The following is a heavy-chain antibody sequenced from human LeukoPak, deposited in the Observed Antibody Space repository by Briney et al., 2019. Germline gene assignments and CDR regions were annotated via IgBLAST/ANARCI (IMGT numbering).Heavy chain of an antibody. J-gene: IGHJ4*02. V-gene: IGHV1-69*05. D-gene: IGHD3-9*01. CDR3: EYNVLTEAFGYYFDF. Sequence: SVKVSCKASGGTFTTYIINWVRQAPGQGLEWMGRIIPLFGTTVYAQKFQGRVTLTTDDSTSTAYMDLSRLSSEDTAVYYCEYNVLTEAFGYYFDFWGQGTLVAVSS. CDR1: GGTFTTYI. CDR2: IIPLFGTT.